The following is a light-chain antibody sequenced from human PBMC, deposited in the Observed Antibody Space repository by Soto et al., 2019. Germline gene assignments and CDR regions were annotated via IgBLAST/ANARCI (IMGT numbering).Light chain of an antibody. CDR3: QQYNKWHPLT. J-gene: IGKJ4*01. Sequence: EIVMTQSPATLSVSPGERATLSCRASQSVSSNLAWYQQKPGQAPRLLIYGASTRATGIPARFSGSGSGTEFTLPISSLQSEDFAVYYCQQYNKWHPLTFGGGTKLEIK. CDR2: GAS. CDR1: QSVSSN. V-gene: IGKV3-15*01.